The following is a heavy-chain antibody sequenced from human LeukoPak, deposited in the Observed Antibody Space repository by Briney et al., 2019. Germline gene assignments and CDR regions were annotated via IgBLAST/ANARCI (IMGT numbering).Heavy chain of an antibody. J-gene: IGHJ4*02. CDR2: ISGSGGST. D-gene: IGHD6-6*01. V-gene: IGHV3-23*01. CDR3: AKDLQYSSSSKSLRGYFDY. Sequence: GGSLRLSCAASGFTFSSYSMNWVRQAPGKGLEWVSAISGSGGSTYYADSVKGRFTISRDNSKNTLYLQMNSLRAEDTAVYYCAKDLQYSSSSKSLRGYFDYWGQGTLVTVSS. CDR1: GFTFSSYS.